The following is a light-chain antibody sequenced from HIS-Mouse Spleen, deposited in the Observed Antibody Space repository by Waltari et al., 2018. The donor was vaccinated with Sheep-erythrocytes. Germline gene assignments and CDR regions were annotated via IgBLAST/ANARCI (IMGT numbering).Light chain of an antibody. CDR3: AAWDDSLNGVV. CDR2: SNN. V-gene: IGLV2-11*01. Sequence: QSALTQPRSVSGSPGQSVTISCTGTSSDVGGYNYVSWYQQHPGKAPKLLIYSNNQRPSGFPDRFSGSKSGTSASLAISGLQSEDEADYYCAAWDDSLNGVVFGGGTKLTVL. J-gene: IGLJ2*01. CDR1: SSDVGGYNY.